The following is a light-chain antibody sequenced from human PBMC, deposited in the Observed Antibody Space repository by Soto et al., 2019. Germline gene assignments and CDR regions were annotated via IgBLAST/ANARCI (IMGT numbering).Light chain of an antibody. CDR1: QVVSSY. V-gene: IGKV3-11*01. Sequence: IVLTQSPATLSLSPGERATLSCMSSQVVSSYLAWYHQKPGQAPRLLIYDASNRATGISARFSGSGSGTDFTLSISSLEPEDFAVYFCQQYNTWPPTFGQGTKVDIK. CDR2: DAS. J-gene: IGKJ1*01. CDR3: QQYNTWPPT.